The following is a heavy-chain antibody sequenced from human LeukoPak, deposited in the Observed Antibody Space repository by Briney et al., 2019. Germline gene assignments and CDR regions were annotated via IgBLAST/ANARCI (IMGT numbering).Heavy chain of an antibody. Sequence: SETLSLTCSVSGGPFTGNYWTWVRQSPGKGLEGVGEIIHAGNTNYNPSLKSRLTLSVDKSRRQFSLNLGSVTAADTAVYYCTKATYKDFLSGRRGAFEFWGQGTKVIVSS. J-gene: IGHJ3*01. V-gene: IGHV4-34*12. D-gene: IGHD3-3*01. CDR2: IIHAGNT. CDR1: GGPFTGNY. CDR3: TKATYKDFLSGRRGAFEF.